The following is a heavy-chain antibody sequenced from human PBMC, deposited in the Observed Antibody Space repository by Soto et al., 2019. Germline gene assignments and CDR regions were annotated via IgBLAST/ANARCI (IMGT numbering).Heavy chain of an antibody. J-gene: IGHJ4*02. CDR1: GYTFTTYD. CDR2: MNPNSGNT. D-gene: IGHD3-10*01. Sequence: QVQLVQSGAEVKKPGASVKVSCKASGYTFTTYDINWVRQATGQGLEWMGWMNPNSGNTGHAQKFQGRVTMTRNTSIXXVXMXXSSLRFEDTAVYYCARSKRGYRWFGELLSEKYFDSWGQGTLVTVSS. V-gene: IGHV1-8*01. CDR3: ARSKRGYRWFGELLSEKYFDS.